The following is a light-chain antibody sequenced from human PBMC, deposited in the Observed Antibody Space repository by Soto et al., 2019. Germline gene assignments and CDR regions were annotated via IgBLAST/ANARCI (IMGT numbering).Light chain of an antibody. CDR1: QGISSY. V-gene: IGKV1-9*01. CDR2: AAS. J-gene: IGKJ1*01. Sequence: DSHMTQTPYSLSESTGGSVTIPWRASQGISSYLAWYQQKPGKAPKLLIYAASTLQSGVPSRFSGSGSGTEFTLTISSLQPEDFATYYCQEYTSYSQPSGQATKV. CDR3: QEYTSYSQP.